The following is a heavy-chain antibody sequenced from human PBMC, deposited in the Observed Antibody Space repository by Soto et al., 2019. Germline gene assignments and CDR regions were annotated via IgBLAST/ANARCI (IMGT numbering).Heavy chain of an antibody. CDR1: GYTFSSYA. V-gene: IGHV1-3*01. CDR3: ARDTGDGNFDF. J-gene: IGHJ4*02. D-gene: IGHD7-27*01. CDR2: INAGYGNT. Sequence: GASVKVSCKASGYTFSSYAMHRVRQAPGQRLEWMGWINAGYGNTKSSQKFQDRVTISRDTSASTAYMELTSLRSEDTAVYYCARDTGDGNFDFWGQGTLVTVSS.